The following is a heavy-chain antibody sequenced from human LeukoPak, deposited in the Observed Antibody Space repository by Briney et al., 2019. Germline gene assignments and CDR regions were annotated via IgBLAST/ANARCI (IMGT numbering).Heavy chain of an antibody. CDR3: ARGGAARLHFQN. CDR2: IYYSGNT. D-gene: IGHD6-6*01. V-gene: IGHV4-39*07. J-gene: IGHJ1*01. Sequence: SETLSLTCIVSGGSISSTTYYWGWIRQPPGKRLEWIGSIYYSGNTYYNPSLKSRVTISIDTSKNQFSLNLNSVTAADTAVYYCARGGAARLHFQNWGQGTLVTVSS. CDR1: GGSISSTTYY.